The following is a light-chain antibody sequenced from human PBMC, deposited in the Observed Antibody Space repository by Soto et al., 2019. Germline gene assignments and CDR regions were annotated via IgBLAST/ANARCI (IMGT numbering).Light chain of an antibody. CDR2: VES. CDR3: QQSYTPTLN. J-gene: IGKJ4*01. V-gene: IGKV1-39*01. CDR1: QNINNY. Sequence: DVQVTQYPSSLSASVGYRVTITCRASQNINNYLNWYQQKPGKAPKLLISVESNLQSGVPSRFSGRGSGTEFTLTISSLQPEDFATYYCQQSYTPTLNFGGGTKVDIK.